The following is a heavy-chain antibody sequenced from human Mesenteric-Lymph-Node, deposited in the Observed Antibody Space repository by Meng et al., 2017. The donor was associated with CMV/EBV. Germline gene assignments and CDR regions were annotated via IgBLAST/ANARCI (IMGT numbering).Heavy chain of an antibody. CDR1: GLTVSSSY. CDR2: VYNNGDT. J-gene: IGHJ6*02. CDR3: ARARKGGMDV. V-gene: IGHV3-66*03. Sequence: GGSLRLSCAASGLTVSSSYMTWVRQAPGKGLEWVSTVYNNGDTYYADSVKGRFTISRDNSKNTLYLQMNSLRAEDTAVYYCARARKGGMDVWGQGTTVTVSS.